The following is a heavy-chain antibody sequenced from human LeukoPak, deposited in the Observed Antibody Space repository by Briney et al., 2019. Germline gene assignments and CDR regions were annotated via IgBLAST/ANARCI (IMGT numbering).Heavy chain of an antibody. D-gene: IGHD6-13*01. CDR1: GFTFSSYG. V-gene: IGHV3-64D*06. Sequence: GRSLRLSCAASGFTFSSYGMHWVRQAPGKGLEYVSAISSNGGSTYYADSVKGRFTISRDNSKNTLYLQMSSLRAEDTAVYYCVITGYSSSWKLMDYWGQGTLVTVSS. CDR3: VITGYSSSWKLMDY. J-gene: IGHJ4*02. CDR2: ISSNGGST.